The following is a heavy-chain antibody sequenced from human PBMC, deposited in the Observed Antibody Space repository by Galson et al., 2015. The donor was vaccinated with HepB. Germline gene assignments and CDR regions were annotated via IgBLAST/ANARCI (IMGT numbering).Heavy chain of an antibody. D-gene: IGHD2-21*02. CDR3: ARTAYCGGDCYSYYFDY. CDR1: GFTFSSYG. CDR2: ISYDGSNK. J-gene: IGHJ4*02. Sequence: SLRLSCAASGFTFSSYGMHWVRQAPGKGLEWVAVISYDGSNKYYADSVKGRFTISRDNSKNTLYLQMNSLRAEDTAVYYCARTAYCGGDCYSYYFDYWGQGTLVTVSS. V-gene: IGHV3-30*03.